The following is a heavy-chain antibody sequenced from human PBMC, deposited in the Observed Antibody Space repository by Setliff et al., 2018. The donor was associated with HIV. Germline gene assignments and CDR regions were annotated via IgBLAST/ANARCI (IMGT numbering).Heavy chain of an antibody. CDR2: IIPIFGTT. J-gene: IGHJ5*01. CDR3: ARGPKLMIPTSNWFDS. V-gene: IGHV1-69*13. Sequence: SVKVSCKASGGTFSSYAISWVRQAPGQGLEWMGEIIPIFGTTNYAQKFQGRVTITADASTSTAYMQLSSLRSEDTAVYYCARGPKLMIPTSNWFDSWGQGTPVTVSS. D-gene: IGHD3-22*01. CDR1: GGTFSSYA.